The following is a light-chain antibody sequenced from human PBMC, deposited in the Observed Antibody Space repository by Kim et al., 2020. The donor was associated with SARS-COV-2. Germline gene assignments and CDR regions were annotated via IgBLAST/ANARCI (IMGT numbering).Light chain of an antibody. V-gene: IGKV2-30*01. CDR3: MQATQGPYT. CDR1: RSLVSRDGNTC. J-gene: IGKJ2*01. Sequence: PASNPCKARRSLVSRDGNTCLNWFQQRPGQSPRRLIYKFSIRDSRVPDRFSGSGSGTDFTLKISRVEAEDVGVYYYCMQATQGPYTFGQGTKLEI. CDR2: KFS.